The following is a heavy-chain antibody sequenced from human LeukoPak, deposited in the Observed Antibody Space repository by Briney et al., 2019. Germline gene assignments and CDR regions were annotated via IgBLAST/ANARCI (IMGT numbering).Heavy chain of an antibody. CDR2: IYYSGST. V-gene: IGHV4-39*07. J-gene: IGHJ5*02. CDR1: GGSISSSSYY. D-gene: IGHD6-13*01. CDR3: ARDWYSSSWYEVERSRNNWFDP. Sequence: SETLSLTCTVSGGSISSSSYYWGWIRQPPGKGLEWIGSIYYSGSTYYNPSLKSRVTISVDTSKNQFSLKLSSVTAADTAVYYCARDWYSSSWYEVERSRNNWFDPWGQGTLVTVSS.